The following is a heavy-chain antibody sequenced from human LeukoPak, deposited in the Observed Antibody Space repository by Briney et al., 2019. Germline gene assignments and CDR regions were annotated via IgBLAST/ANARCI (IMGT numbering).Heavy chain of an antibody. CDR1: GFTFSSYE. CDR3: ARGARNYGDYDGYYYYGMDV. Sequence: GGSLRLSCAASGFTFSSYEMNWVRQAPGKGLEWVSYISSSGSTIYYADSVKGRLTISRDNAKNSLYLQMNSLRAEDTAVYYCARGARNYGDYDGYYYYGMDVWGQGTTVTVSS. V-gene: IGHV3-48*03. J-gene: IGHJ6*02. CDR2: ISSSGSTI. D-gene: IGHD4-17*01.